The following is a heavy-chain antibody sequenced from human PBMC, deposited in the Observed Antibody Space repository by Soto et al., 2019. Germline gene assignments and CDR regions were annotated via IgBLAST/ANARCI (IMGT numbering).Heavy chain of an antibody. CDR1: GYTLTSYA. Sequence: GTSVKVSCKTSGYTLTSYAMHWVRQAPGQRLEWMGWINAGNGNTKYSQKFQGRVTITIDTSASTAYMELSSLRSEDTAIYYCARDLGGWPDYWGQGTLVTVS. V-gene: IGHV1-3*01. D-gene: IGHD6-19*01. J-gene: IGHJ4*02. CDR3: ARDLGGWPDY. CDR2: INAGNGNT.